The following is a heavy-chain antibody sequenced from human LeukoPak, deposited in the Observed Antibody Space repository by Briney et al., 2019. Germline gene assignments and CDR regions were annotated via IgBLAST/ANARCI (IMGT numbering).Heavy chain of an antibody. CDR3: ATRGRSGYYYGMDV. CDR1: GFIVSNNY. J-gene: IGHJ6*02. V-gene: IGHV3-66*01. D-gene: IGHD1-26*01. Sequence: GGSLRLSCAASGFIVSNNYMSWARQAPGKGLEWVSIISSRGATYYTDSVKGRFTISGDNSQNTLYLQMNSLRADDTAVYYCATRGRSGYYYGMDVWGQGTTVTVSS. CDR2: ISSRGAT.